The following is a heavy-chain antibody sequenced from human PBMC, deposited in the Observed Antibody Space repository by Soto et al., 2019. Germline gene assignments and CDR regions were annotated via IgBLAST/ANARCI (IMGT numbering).Heavy chain of an antibody. D-gene: IGHD1-7*01. Sequence: EVQLVQSGGGLVQPGGSMRLSWAASGFTFGNDERHWVRPAPGKGLELVSYIGSTGSTIYYVDSVKCRFTISRDNAKHSLYLQMNSLRVEDTAVYYCARDELNGYFNFWGSGNRVTVAP. CDR2: IGSTGSTI. CDR1: GFTFGNDE. V-gene: IGHV3-48*03. CDR3: ARDELNGYFNF. J-gene: IGHJ2*01.